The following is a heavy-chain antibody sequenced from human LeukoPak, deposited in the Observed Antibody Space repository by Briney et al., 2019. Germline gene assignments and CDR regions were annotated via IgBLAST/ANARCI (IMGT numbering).Heavy chain of an antibody. J-gene: IGHJ4*02. D-gene: IGHD1/OR15-1a*01. CDR1: GASINSDTYY. V-gene: IGHV4-39*07. CDR2: HSHSGSA. CDR3: ARYQTGTMFAV. Sequence: PSETLSLTCTVSGASINSDTYYWGWIRQPPGKGLEWIGTHSHSGSAYYNPSLRSRITMSLDTSENQLSLKLYSVTAADTAIYYCARYQTGTMFAVWGQGTLVTISS.